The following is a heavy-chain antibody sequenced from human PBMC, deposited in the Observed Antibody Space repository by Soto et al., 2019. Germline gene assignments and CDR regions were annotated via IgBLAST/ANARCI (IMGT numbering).Heavy chain of an antibody. CDR3: ARGLTRLDY. Sequence: QVHLVQSGPEVKQPGASVRISCQASGYSFTHFEMHWVRQAPGQRLEWMGWINTGNGDTKYSQKFQGRVTFTRDTSASTAYLDLDGLTSDDTSFYFCARGLTRLDYWGQGTLVTVSS. J-gene: IGHJ4*02. V-gene: IGHV1-3*04. CDR1: GYSFTHFE. D-gene: IGHD7-27*01. CDR2: INTGNGDT.